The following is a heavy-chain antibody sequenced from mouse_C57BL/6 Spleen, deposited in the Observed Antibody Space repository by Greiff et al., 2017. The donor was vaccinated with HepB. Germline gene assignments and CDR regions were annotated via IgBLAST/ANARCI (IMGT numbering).Heavy chain of an antibody. CDR1: GYTFTSYW. Sequence: QVQLQQPGAELVMPGASVKLSCKASGYTFTSYWMHWVKQRPGQGLEWIGEIDPSDSYTNYNQKFKGKSTLTVDKSSSTAYMQLSSLTSEDSAVYYGARRGTMTHYYAMDYWGQGTSVTVSS. D-gene: IGHD2-4*01. V-gene: IGHV1-69*01. CDR2: IDPSDSYT. J-gene: IGHJ4*01. CDR3: ARRGTMTHYYAMDY.